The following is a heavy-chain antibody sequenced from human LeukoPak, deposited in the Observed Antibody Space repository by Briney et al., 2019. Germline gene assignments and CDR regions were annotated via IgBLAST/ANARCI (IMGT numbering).Heavy chain of an antibody. CDR3: AKDKESSSSRYMDV. CDR2: ISWDGGST. CDR1: GFAFDDYA. Sequence: GGSLRLSCAASGFAFDDYAMHWVRQAPGKGLEWVSLISWDGGSTYYADSVKGRFTISRDNSKNSLYLQMNSLRAEDTALYYCAKDKESSSSRYMDVWGKGTTVTVSS. V-gene: IGHV3-43D*03. J-gene: IGHJ6*03. D-gene: IGHD6-6*01.